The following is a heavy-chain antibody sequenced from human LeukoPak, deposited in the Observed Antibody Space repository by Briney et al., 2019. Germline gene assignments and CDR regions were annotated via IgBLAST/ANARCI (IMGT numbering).Heavy chain of an antibody. CDR3: ATSYYDILTGNDGAFDI. D-gene: IGHD3-9*01. J-gene: IGHJ3*02. CDR2: INTNTGNP. Sequence: GASVKVSCKASGYTFTSYAMNWVRQAPGQGLEWMGWINTNTGNPTYAQGFTGRFVFSLDTSVSTAYLQISSLKAEDTAVYYCATSYYDILTGNDGAFDIWGQGTMVTVSS. CDR1: GYTFTSYA. V-gene: IGHV7-4-1*02.